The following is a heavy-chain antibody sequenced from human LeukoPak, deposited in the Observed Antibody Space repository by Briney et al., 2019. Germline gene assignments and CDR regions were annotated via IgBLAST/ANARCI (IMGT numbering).Heavy chain of an antibody. CDR2: VSGSAGTT. Sequence: GGSLRLSCAASGFTFNNAWMSWVRQTPGKGLEWVSTVSGSAGTTYYADSVKGRFTISRDNSKNTLYLQMNSLRAEDTAVYYCAKDLSTWLSPSPTDYWGQGTLVTVSS. J-gene: IGHJ4*02. CDR3: AKDLSTWLSPSPTDY. V-gene: IGHV3-23*01. D-gene: IGHD3-9*01. CDR1: GFTFNNAW.